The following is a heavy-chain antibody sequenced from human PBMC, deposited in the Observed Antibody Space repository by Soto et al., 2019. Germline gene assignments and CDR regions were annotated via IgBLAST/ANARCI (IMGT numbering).Heavy chain of an antibody. CDR3: ARGERGYSSSSHYYYYGMDV. J-gene: IGHJ6*02. CDR2: IYHSGST. V-gene: IGHV4-4*02. D-gene: IGHD6-6*01. Sequence: SETLSLTCAVSGGSISSSNWWSWVRQPPGKGLEWIGEIYHSGSTNYNPSLKSRVTIPVDKSKNQFSLKLSSVTAADTAVYYCARGERGYSSSSHYYYYGMDVWGQGTTVTVSS. CDR1: GGSISSSNW.